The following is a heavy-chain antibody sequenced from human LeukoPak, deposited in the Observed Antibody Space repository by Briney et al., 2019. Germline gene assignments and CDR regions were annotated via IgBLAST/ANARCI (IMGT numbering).Heavy chain of an antibody. J-gene: IGHJ3*01. Sequence: PGGSLILSCAASGFTFGRYSMNWVRQAPGKRPEWISYIRDSGTTTYYADSVKGRFSVSRDNAKNSLYLQMNSLRVEDTAVYFCARGFWSGPSGWGVCFDLWGQGTMVTVSS. D-gene: IGHD3-3*01. CDR1: GFTFGRYS. CDR3: ARGFWSGPSGWGVCFDL. CDR2: IRDSGTTT. V-gene: IGHV3-48*04.